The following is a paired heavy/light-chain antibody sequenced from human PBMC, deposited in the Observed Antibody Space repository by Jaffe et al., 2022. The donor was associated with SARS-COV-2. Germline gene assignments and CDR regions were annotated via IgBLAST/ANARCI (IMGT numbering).Heavy chain of an antibody. CDR2: IWYDGINK. D-gene: IGHD6-19*01. V-gene: IGHV3-33*01. J-gene: IGHJ4*02. CDR1: GFTFSSYG. CDR3: ARDLYGSGWRLDY. Sequence: QEQLVESGGGVVQPGRSLRLSCAASGFTFSSYGMHWVRQAPGKGLEWVAVIWYDGINKNYADSVKGRFTISRDNSKNTMYMQMNSLRAEDTAVYYCARDLYGSGWRLDYWGQGTLVTVSS.
Light chain of an antibody. Sequence: QSVLTQPPSVSGAPGQRVSISCTGSSSNIGAGHGVHWYQQLPGTAPKVLIYGNSNRPSGVPDRFSGSKSGTSASLAITGLQAEDEADYYCQSYDSSLSGVVFGGGTKLTVL. CDR1: SSNIGAGHG. CDR2: GNS. V-gene: IGLV1-40*01. J-gene: IGLJ2*01. CDR3: QSYDSSLSGVV.